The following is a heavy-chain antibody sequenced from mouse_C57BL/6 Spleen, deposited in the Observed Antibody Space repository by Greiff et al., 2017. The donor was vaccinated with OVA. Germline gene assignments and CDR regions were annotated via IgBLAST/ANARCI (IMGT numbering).Heavy chain of an antibody. J-gene: IGHJ1*03. V-gene: IGHV1-61*01. CDR2: IYPSDSET. CDR3: ARNYGNWYFDV. CDR1: GYTFTSYW. D-gene: IGHD2-1*01. Sequence: VQLQQPGAELVRPGSSVKLSCKASGYTFTSYWMAWVKQRPGQGLEWIGNIYPSDSETPYNQKFKDKATLTVDKSSSTAYMQLSSLTSEDSAVYYCARNYGNWYFDVWGTGTTVTVSS.